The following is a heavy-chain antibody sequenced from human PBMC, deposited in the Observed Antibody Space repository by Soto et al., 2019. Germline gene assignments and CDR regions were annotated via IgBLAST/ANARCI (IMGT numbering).Heavy chain of an antibody. V-gene: IGHV1-18*04. CDR2: ISPWKGNT. D-gene: IGHD2-2*03. Sequence: ASVKVSCKASGYNFMPYGVNWVRQAPGQGLEWMGWISPWKGNTNYAQSFQGRVTMTTDTSTSTAYMELRSLTADDTAVYYCARDLDLAGSYYTDYGGPGTLVTVPS. CDR1: GYNFMPYG. CDR3: ARDLDLAGSYYTDY. J-gene: IGHJ4*02.